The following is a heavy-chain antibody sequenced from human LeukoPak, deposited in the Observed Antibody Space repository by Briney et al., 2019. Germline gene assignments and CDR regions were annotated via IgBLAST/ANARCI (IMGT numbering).Heavy chain of an antibody. D-gene: IGHD3-22*01. CDR3: ARDYDSSGYLDY. V-gene: IGHV1-69*13. Sequence: GASVKVSCKASGYTFTSYDINWVRQAPGQGLEWMGGIIPIFGTANYAQKFQGRVTITADESTSTAYMELSSLRSEDTAVYYCARDYDSSGYLDYWGQGTLVTVSS. CDR2: IIPIFGTA. CDR1: GYTFTSYD. J-gene: IGHJ4*02.